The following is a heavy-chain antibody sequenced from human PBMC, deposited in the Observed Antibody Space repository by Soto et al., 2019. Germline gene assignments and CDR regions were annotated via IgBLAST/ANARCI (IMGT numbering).Heavy chain of an antibody. J-gene: IGHJ6*02. CDR2: IKRKTDGGTT. CDR3: TTRKGIDFWSATYGMDV. CDR1: GFTFSNAG. D-gene: IGHD3-3*01. V-gene: IGHV3-15*07. Sequence: EVQLVESGGGLVKPGGSLRLSCAASGFTFSNAGMNWVRQAPGKGLEWVGRIKRKTDGGTTDYAAPVKGRFTISRDDSKHTLYLQMNSLKTEDTALYYCTTRKGIDFWSATYGMDVWGQGTTVTVSS.